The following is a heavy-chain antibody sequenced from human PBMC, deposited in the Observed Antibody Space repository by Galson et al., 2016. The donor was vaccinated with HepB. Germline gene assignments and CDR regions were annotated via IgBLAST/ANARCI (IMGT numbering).Heavy chain of an antibody. D-gene: IGHD5-24*01. V-gene: IGHV3-23*01. J-gene: IGHJ6*02. CDR3: ASDGYNEYYQFGMDV. CDR1: GFTFSGYA. Sequence: SLRLSCAASGFTFSGYAMNWVRQAPGKGLECVSGISGSGGYTNYADSVKGRFTISRDNSKNTLYLQMNSLTAEDTAVYYCASDGYNEYYQFGMDVWGQGTTVSVSS. CDR2: ISGSGGYT.